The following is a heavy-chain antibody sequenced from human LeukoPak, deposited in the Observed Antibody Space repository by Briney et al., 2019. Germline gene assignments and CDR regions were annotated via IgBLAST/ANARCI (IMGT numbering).Heavy chain of an antibody. CDR2: MYSGGDT. CDR1: GFTFSSNY. D-gene: IGHD2-2*01. Sequence: PGGSLRLSCAASGFTFSSNYMSWVRQAPGKGLEWVSVMYSGGDTYYSDSLMGRFTISRDNSKNTLYLQMNSLRAEDTAVYYCARHRGYCTSTSCYPYYFDYWGQGTLVTVSS. V-gene: IGHV3-66*04. CDR3: ARHRGYCTSTSCYPYYFDY. J-gene: IGHJ4*02.